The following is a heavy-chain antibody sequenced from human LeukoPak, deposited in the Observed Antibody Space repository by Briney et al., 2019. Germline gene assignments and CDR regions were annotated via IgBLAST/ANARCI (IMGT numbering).Heavy chain of an antibody. D-gene: IGHD3-22*01. CDR1: GFTCSDYW. J-gene: IGHJ3*02. V-gene: IGHV3-7*01. CDR3: ARAMIVVALDAFDI. CDR2: IKQDGTET. Sequence: GGSLRLSCVASGFTCSDYWMSWVRQDPGKGLEWVASIKQDGTETYNVDPVKGRFTISRDNAKNSLYLQMNSLRAEDTAVYYCARAMIVVALDAFDIWGQGTMVTVSS.